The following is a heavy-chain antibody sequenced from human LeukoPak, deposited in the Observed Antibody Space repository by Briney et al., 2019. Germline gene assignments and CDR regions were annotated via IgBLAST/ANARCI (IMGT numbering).Heavy chain of an antibody. CDR2: ISAYNGKT. CDR1: GYTFSNYG. V-gene: IGHV1-18*01. J-gene: IGHJ4*02. CDR3: ARDGPDYGDYINFDY. Sequence: ASVKVSCKASGYTFSNYGITWVRQAPGQGLEWMGWISAYNGKTNYAQKLQGRVTMTTDTSTNTAYMGLRGLRSDDTAVYYCARDGPDYGDYINFDYWGQGTLVTVSS. D-gene: IGHD4-17*01.